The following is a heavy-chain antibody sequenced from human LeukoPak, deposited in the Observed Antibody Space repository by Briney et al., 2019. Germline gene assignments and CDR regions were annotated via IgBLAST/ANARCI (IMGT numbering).Heavy chain of an antibody. CDR1: GFSFSTYV. D-gene: IGHD4-17*01. CDR3: AKEGYDYEGWFDP. V-gene: IGHV3-23*01. J-gene: IGHJ5*02. Sequence: GGSLRLSCAASGFSFSTYVMTWVRQAPGKGLEWVSTISGSGGSTYYADSVKGRFTISRDDSKNTLCLQMNSLRAEDTAVYYCAKEGYDYEGWFDPWGQGTLVTVSS. CDR2: ISGSGGST.